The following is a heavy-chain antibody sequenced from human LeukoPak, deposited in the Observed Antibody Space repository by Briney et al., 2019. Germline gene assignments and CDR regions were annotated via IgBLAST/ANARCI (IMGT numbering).Heavy chain of an antibody. J-gene: IGHJ3*02. D-gene: IGHD1-26*01. V-gene: IGHV4-39*01. CDR3: ARGVFHVGDFRVHAARIRDGAFDI. CDR2: IYYSGST. Sequence: SETLSLTCTVSGGSISSSSYYWGWLRQPPGKGLEWIGSIYYSGSTYYNPSLKSRVTISVDTSKNQFSLKLSSVTAADTAVYYCARGVFHVGDFRVHAARIRDGAFDIWGQGTMVTVSS. CDR1: GGSISSSSYY.